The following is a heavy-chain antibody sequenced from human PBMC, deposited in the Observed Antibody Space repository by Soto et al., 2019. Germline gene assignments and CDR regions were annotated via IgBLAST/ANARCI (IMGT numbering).Heavy chain of an antibody. D-gene: IGHD4-17*01. J-gene: IGHJ4*02. CDR1: GYNFTSHD. CDR3: ARWDHGVYARFDY. CDR2: MNPNSGHT. Sequence: QVQLVQSGAEVKKSGASVKVSCKASGYNFTSHDINWVRQATGQGLEWMGWMNPNSGHTGYAQKFQGRDTMTRNNSISTAYMELCSLRSDETAVDYCARWDHGVYARFDYWGQGTLVTVSS. V-gene: IGHV1-8*01.